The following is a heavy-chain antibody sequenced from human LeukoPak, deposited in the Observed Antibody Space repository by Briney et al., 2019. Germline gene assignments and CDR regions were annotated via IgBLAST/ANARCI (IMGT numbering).Heavy chain of an antibody. D-gene: IGHD6-19*01. J-gene: IGHJ4*02. V-gene: IGHV3-48*03. Sequence: GGSLRLSCAASGFTFSSYEMNWVRQAPGKGLEWVSYISSSGSTIYYADSVKGRFTISRDNAKNSLYLQMNSLRAEDTALYYCAKDIGHLQWLVAFDYWGQGTLVTVSS. CDR2: ISSSGSTI. CDR1: GFTFSSYE. CDR3: AKDIGHLQWLVAFDY.